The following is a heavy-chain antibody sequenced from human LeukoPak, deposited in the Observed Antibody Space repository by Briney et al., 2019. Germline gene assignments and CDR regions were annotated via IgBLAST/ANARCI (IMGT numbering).Heavy chain of an antibody. CDR2: IYYSGST. CDR1: GGSISSSSYY. Sequence: SETLSLTCTVSGGSISSSSYYWGWIRQPPGKGLEWIGSIYYSGSTYYNPSLKSQVTISVDTSKNQFSLKLSSVTAADTAVYYCARGEANDKVDYWGQGTLVTVSS. J-gene: IGHJ4*02. D-gene: IGHD1-26*01. CDR3: ARGEANDKVDY. V-gene: IGHV4-39*07.